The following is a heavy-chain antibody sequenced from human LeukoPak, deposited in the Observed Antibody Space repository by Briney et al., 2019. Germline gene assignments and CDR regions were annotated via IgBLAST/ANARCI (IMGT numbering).Heavy chain of an antibody. V-gene: IGHV4-34*01. D-gene: IGHD5-18*01. Sequence: GSLRLSCAASGFTFSSYAMSWIRQPPGKGLEWIGEINHSGSTNYNPSLKSRVTISVDTSKNQFSLKLSSVTAADTAVYYCARMGRYSYGYAIYYYYGMDVWGQGTTVTVSS. CDR1: GFTFSSYA. CDR2: INHSGST. CDR3: ARMGRYSYGYAIYYYYGMDV. J-gene: IGHJ6*02.